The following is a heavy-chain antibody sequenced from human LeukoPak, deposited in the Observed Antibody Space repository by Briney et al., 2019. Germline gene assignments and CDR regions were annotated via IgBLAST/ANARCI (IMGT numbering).Heavy chain of an antibody. CDR1: GGTFSSYA. Sequence: GASVKVSCKASGGTFSSYAISWVRQAPGQGLEWMGGIIPIFGTTNYAQKFQGRVTMTRDTSINTAYMELNRLKFDDTAVYYCARGTMNLDSWGQGTLVTVSS. D-gene: IGHD3-22*01. J-gene: IGHJ4*02. CDR2: IIPIFGTT. V-gene: IGHV1-69*05. CDR3: ARGTMNLDS.